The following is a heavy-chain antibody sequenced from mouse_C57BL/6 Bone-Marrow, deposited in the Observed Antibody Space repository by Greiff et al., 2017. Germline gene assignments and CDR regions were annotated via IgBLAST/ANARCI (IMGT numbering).Heavy chain of an antibody. Sequence: QVQLQQPGAELVMPGAPVKLSCKASGYTFTSYWMHWVKQRPGQGLEWIGELDPSASYTTYNQKFTGKSTLTVDKSSSTACMQLSSLTSEDSAVYYCARRDDGYYFFAYGGQGNLVTVSA. D-gene: IGHD2-3*01. J-gene: IGHJ3*01. CDR2: LDPSASYT. CDR1: GYTFTSYW. CDR3: ARRDDGYYFFAY. V-gene: IGHV1-69*01.